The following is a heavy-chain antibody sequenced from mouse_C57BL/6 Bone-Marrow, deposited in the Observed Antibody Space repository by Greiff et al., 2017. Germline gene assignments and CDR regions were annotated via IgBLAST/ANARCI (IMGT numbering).Heavy chain of an antibody. J-gene: IGHJ3*01. V-gene: IGHV14-3*01. Sequence: EVQLQESVAELVRPGASVKLSCTASGFNIKNTYMHWVKQRPEQGLEWIGRIDPAIGNTKYAPKFPGKATITADTSSNTAYLQLSSLTSEDTAIYYCASYYGNLAWFAYWGQGTLVTVSA. CDR2: IDPAIGNT. CDR3: ASYYGNLAWFAY. D-gene: IGHD2-1*01. CDR1: GFNIKNTY.